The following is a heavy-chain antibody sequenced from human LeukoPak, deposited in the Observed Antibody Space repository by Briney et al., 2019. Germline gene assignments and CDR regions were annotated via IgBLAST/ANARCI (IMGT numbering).Heavy chain of an antibody. V-gene: IGHV3-21*01. CDR3: ARDLSGDDRLDY. CDR2: ISSSSSYI. CDR1: GFTFSSYS. Sequence: GGSLRLSCAASGFTFSSYSMNWVRQAPGKGLEWVSSISSSSSYIYYADSVKGRFTISRDNDKNSLYLQMNSLRAEGAAVYYCARDLSGDDRLDYWVQGRLVGVCS. D-gene: IGHD5-12*01. J-gene: IGHJ4*02.